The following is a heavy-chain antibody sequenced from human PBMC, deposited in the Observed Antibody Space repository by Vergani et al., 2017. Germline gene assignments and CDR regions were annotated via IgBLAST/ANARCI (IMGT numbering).Heavy chain of an antibody. CDR2: ITPFNGNT. D-gene: IGHD2-2*01. J-gene: IGHJ5*02. V-gene: IGHV1-45*02. CDR1: GYTFTYRY. CDR3: ASAERSTSCINIGCITPERGSWFDP. Sequence: QMQLVQSGAEVKKTGSSVKVSCKASGYTFTYRYLHWVRQAPGQALEWMGWITPFNGNTNYAQKFQDRVTITRDRSMSTAYMELSSLRSEDTAMYYCASAERSTSCINIGCITPERGSWFDPWGQRTLVTVSP.